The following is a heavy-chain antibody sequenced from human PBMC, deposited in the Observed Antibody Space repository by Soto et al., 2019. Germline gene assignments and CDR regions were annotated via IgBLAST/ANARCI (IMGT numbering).Heavy chain of an antibody. Sequence: SETLSLTCTVSGGSIGTYSWSWIRQPPGKGLEWIGYIYHSGSTYYNPSLKSRVTISVDRSKNQFSLKLSSVTAADTAVYYCARAPNYYDSSGYYYYFDYWGQGTLVTVSS. CDR2: IYHSGST. J-gene: IGHJ4*02. CDR3: ARAPNYYDSSGYYYYFDY. V-gene: IGHV4-30-2*01. D-gene: IGHD3-22*01. CDR1: GGSIGTYS.